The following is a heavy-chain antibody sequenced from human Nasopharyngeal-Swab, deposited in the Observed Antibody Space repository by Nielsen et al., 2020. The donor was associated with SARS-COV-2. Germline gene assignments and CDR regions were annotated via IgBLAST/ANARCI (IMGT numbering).Heavy chain of an antibody. CDR2: ISGSGGST. V-gene: IGHV3-23*01. D-gene: IGHD3/OR15-3a*01. Sequence: GESLKISCAASGFTFSSYAMSWVRQALGKGLEWVSAISGSGGSTYYADSVKGRFTISRDNSKNTLYLQMNSLRAEDTAVYYCAKDMEEDWLLSPIDYWGQGTLVTVSS. CDR3: AKDMEEDWLLSPIDY. CDR1: GFTFSSYA. J-gene: IGHJ4*02.